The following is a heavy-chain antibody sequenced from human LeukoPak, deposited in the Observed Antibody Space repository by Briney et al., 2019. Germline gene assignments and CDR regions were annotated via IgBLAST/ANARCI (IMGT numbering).Heavy chain of an antibody. CDR2: IYYSGST. V-gene: IGHV4-39*01. D-gene: IGHD5-12*01. CDR1: GGSISSSSYY. CDR3: ARHPFQWLQGFDY. J-gene: IGHJ4*02. Sequence: PSETLSLTCTVSGGSISSSSYYWGWIRQPPGKGLEWIGSIYYSGSTYYNPSLKSRVTISVDTSKNQFSLKLSSVTAADTAVYYCARHPFQWLQGFDYWGQGTLVTVSS.